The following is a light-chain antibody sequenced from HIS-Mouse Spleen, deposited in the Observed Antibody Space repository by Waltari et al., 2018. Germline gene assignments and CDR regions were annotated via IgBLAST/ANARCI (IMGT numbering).Light chain of an antibody. J-gene: IGLJ2*01. CDR3: SSYTSSSTLV. Sequence: QSALTQPASVSGSPGQSITISCTGTSSHVGGYNYVSWYQQPPGKAPKLMIYDVSNRPSGFSNRFSGSKSGNTASLTISGLQAEDEADYYCSSYTSSSTLVFGGGTKLTVL. V-gene: IGLV2-14*03. CDR1: SSHVGGYNY. CDR2: DVS.